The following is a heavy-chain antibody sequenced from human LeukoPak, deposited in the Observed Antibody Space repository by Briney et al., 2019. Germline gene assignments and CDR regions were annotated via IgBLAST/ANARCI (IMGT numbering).Heavy chain of an antibody. D-gene: IGHD6-13*01. CDR1: GFIFSSYA. CDR3: ARGGGSSWYFDY. V-gene: IGHV3-30-3*01. Sequence: GGSLRLSCAASGFIFSSYAMHWVRQAPGKGLEWVAVISYDGSNKYYADSVKGRFTISRDNSKNTLYLQMNSLRAEDTAVYYCARGGGSSWYFDYWGQGTLVTVSS. J-gene: IGHJ4*02. CDR2: ISYDGSNK.